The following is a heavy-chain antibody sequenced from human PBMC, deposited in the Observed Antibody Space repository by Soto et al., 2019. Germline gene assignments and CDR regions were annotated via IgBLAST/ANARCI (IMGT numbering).Heavy chain of an antibody. Sequence: SETLSLTCTVSGGSISSGGYYWSWIRQHPGKGLEWIGYIYYSGSTYYNPSLKSRVTISVDTSKNQFSLKLSSVTAADTAVYYCARGALDYYDSSGYPYFDYWSQGTLVTV. J-gene: IGHJ4*02. V-gene: IGHV4-31*03. CDR1: GGSISSGGYY. CDR3: ARGALDYYDSSGYPYFDY. CDR2: IYYSGST. D-gene: IGHD3-22*01.